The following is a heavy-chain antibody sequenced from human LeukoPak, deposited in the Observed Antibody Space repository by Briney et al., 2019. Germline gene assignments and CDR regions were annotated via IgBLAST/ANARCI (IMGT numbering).Heavy chain of an antibody. CDR2: ISSSSSYI. J-gene: IGHJ4*02. CDR1: GFTFSSYS. CDR3: ARVSRNSIALSFDY. D-gene: IGHD2/OR15-2a*01. V-gene: IGHV3-21*01. Sequence: GGSLRLSCAASGFTFSSYSMNWVRQAPGKGLEWVSSISSSSSYIYYADSVKGRFTISRDNAKNSLYLQMNSLRAEGTAVYYCARVSRNSIALSFDYWGQGTLVTVSS.